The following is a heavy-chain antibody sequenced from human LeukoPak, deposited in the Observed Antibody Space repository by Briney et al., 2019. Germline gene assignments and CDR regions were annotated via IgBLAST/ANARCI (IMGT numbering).Heavy chain of an antibody. Sequence: ASVKVSCKASRYTFTGYYMHWVRQAPGQGLEWMGWINPNSGCTNYAQKFQGSVTMTRDTSLSTAYMELSRLRSDDTAVYYCATSRLGDWFDPWGQGTLVTVSS. CDR1: RYTFTGYY. CDR2: INPNSGCT. CDR3: ATSRLGDWFDP. V-gene: IGHV1-2*02. D-gene: IGHD3-16*01. J-gene: IGHJ5*02.